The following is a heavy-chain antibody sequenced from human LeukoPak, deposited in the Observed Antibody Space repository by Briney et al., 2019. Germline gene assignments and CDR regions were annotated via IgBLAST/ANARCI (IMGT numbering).Heavy chain of an antibody. CDR2: ISGSDGSS. Sequence: GGSLRLSCAASGFTFSSFTMNWVRQAPGKGLEWVSSISGSDGSSHYADFVKGRFTISRDNSKNTLHLQMNSLRAEDTAIYYCAKSLGVGGYTRYKGFDQWGQGTLVTVSS. J-gene: IGHJ4*02. CDR3: AKSLGVGGYTRYKGFDQ. D-gene: IGHD3-16*02. CDR1: GFTFSSFT. V-gene: IGHV3-23*01.